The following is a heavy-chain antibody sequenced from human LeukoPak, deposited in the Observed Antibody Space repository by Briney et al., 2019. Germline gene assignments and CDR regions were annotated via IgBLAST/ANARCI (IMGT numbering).Heavy chain of an antibody. CDR2: IYTSGST. J-gene: IGHJ5*02. V-gene: IGHV4-4*07. Sequence: PSETLSLTCTVSGGSISSYYWSWIRQPAGKGLEWIGRIYTSGSTNYNPSLKSRVTMSVDTSKNQFSLKLSSVTAADTAVYYCARDPGEIGELSPMGWIDPWGQGTLVTVSS. CDR1: GGSISSYY. D-gene: IGHD3-10*01. CDR3: ARDPGEIGELSPMGWIDP.